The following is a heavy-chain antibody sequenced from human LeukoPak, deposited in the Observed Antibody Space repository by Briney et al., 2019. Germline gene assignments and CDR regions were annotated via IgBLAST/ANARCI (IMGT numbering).Heavy chain of an antibody. CDR1: GFIFSSYN. V-gene: IGHV3-48*01. J-gene: IGHJ4*02. CDR2: ISSSSSTI. D-gene: IGHD3-10*01. CDR3: ARAGFTFSDYFGSFFDY. Sequence: GGSLRLSCAASGFIFSSYNMNWVRQAPGKGLEWFSYISSSSSTIYYADSVKGRFTISRDNAKNSLYLQMNSLRAEDTAVYYCARAGFTFSDYFGSFFDYWGQGTLVTVSS.